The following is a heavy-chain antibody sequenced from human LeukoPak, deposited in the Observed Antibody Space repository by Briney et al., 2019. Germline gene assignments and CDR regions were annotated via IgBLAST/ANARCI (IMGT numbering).Heavy chain of an antibody. V-gene: IGHV4-59*01. CDR3: ARTMVRGVHNWFDP. J-gene: IGHJ5*02. Sequence: PSETLSLTCTVSGGSISSYYWSWIRQPPGKGLEWIGYIYYSGSTNYNPSLKSRVTISVDTSKNQFSLKLSSVTAADTAVYCCARTMVRGVHNWFDPWGQGTLVTVSS. CDR1: GGSISSYY. CDR2: IYYSGST. D-gene: IGHD3-10*01.